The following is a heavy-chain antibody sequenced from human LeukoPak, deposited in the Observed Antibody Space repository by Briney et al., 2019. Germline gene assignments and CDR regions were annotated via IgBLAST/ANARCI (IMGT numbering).Heavy chain of an antibody. J-gene: IGHJ5*02. Sequence: ASLKVSCKASGYTFTSYDINWVRQATGQGLEWMGWMNHNSDNTGDAQTFQARVNITRNNSISTAYMELSSLRSEDTAVYYCARVPTLGGFWSGYYTYNWCDPWGQGTLVSVSS. CDR1: GYTFTSYD. CDR2: MNHNSDNT. D-gene: IGHD3-3*01. CDR3: ARVPTLGGFWSGYYTYNWCDP. V-gene: IGHV1-8*03.